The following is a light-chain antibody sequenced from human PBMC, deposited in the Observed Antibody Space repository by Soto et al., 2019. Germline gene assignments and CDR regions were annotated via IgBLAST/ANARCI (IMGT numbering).Light chain of an antibody. CDR3: QHYNSYSEA. CDR1: QSISSW. J-gene: IGKJ1*01. CDR2: KAS. V-gene: IGKV1-5*03. Sequence: DIQMTQSPSTLPASVGDIVTVSCRASQSISSWLAWYQQKPGKAPKLLIYKASTLKSGVPSRFSGSGPGTEFTLTISSLQPDDFATYYCQHYNSYSEAFGQGTKVDIK.